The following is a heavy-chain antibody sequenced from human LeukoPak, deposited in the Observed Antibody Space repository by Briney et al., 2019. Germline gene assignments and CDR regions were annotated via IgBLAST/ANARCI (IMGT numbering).Heavy chain of an antibody. Sequence: GASVKVSCKASGYTFTGYYMHWVRQAPGQGLEWMGWINPNSGGTNYAQKFQGRVTMTRDTSISTAYMELSRLRSDDTAVYYCARDDDFSGRHYYMDVWGKGTTVTVS. CDR1: GYTFTGYY. D-gene: IGHD3-3*01. V-gene: IGHV1-2*02. CDR2: INPNSGGT. CDR3: ARDDDFSGRHYYMDV. J-gene: IGHJ6*03.